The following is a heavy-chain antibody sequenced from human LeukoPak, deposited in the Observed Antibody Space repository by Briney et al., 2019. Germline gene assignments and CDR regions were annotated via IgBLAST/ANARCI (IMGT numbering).Heavy chain of an antibody. CDR2: IWYDGSNK. D-gene: IGHD4-17*01. Sequence: GGSLRLFCAASGFTFSSYGMHWVRQAPGKGLEWVAVIWYDGSNKYYADSVKGRFTISRDNSKNTLYLQMNSLRAEDTAVYYCARGYGDYGSYFDYWVQGTMVAVSS. V-gene: IGHV3-33*01. CDR3: ARGYGDYGSYFDY. CDR1: GFTFSSYG. J-gene: IGHJ4*02.